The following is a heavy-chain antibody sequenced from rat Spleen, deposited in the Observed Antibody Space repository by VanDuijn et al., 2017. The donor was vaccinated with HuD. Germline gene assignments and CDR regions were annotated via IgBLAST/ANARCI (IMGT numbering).Heavy chain of an antibody. CDR2: ISYSGST. V-gene: IGHV3-1*01. J-gene: IGHJ2*01. Sequence: EVQLQESGPGLVKPSQSLSLTCSVTGYSITSNYWGWIRKFPGNKMEWIGHISYSGSTSYNPSLKSRISIARDTSKNQFFLQVNSVTTEDTATYYCARSRYNNYYFDYWGPGVMVAVSP. CDR1: GYSITSNY. CDR3: ARSRYNNYYFDY. D-gene: IGHD1-10*01.